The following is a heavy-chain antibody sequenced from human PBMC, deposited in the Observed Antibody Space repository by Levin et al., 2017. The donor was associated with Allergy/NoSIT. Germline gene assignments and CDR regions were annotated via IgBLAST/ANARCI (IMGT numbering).Heavy chain of an antibody. CDR3: ARRERRQWLVRGAFDS. V-gene: IGHV4-39*01. CDR1: GGSISSSSYY. CDR2: IYYSGST. J-gene: IGHJ3*02. Sequence: SETLSLTCTVSGGSISSSSYYWGWIRQPPGKGLEWIGSIYYSGSTYYNPSLKSRVTISVDTSKNQFSLKLSSVTAADTAVYYCARRERRQWLVRGAFDSWGQGTMVTVSS. D-gene: IGHD6-19*01.